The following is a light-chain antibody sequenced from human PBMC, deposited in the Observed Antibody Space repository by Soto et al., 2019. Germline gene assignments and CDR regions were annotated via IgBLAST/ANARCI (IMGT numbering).Light chain of an antibody. CDR1: HTISSSY. V-gene: IGKV3-20*01. CDR2: GIS. Sequence: EIVLTQSPGTLSLSPGERATLSCRASHTISSSYLAWYQQKPGQAPRLLMYGISRRATGIPDRFSGSGSGTEFTLNSTRLEPEDFAVYYCQQYVTSSPRTFGQGTKVGIK. J-gene: IGKJ1*01. CDR3: QQYVTSSPRT.